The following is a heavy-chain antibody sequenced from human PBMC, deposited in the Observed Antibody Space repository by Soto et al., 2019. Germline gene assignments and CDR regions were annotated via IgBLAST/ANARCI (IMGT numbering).Heavy chain of an antibody. J-gene: IGHJ3*01. CDR1: GFIFSSYA. D-gene: IGHD3-22*01. V-gene: IGHV3-30*04. Sequence: QVQLVESGGGVVQPGRSLRLSCAASGFIFSSYAMHWVRQAPGKGLEWVAVVSHDGKTEYHAASVKGRFTISRDTSANILSLQMNSLRDEDTAVYYCGREPYISGHYSGGCDVWGQGTMVTVSS. CDR3: GREPYISGHYSGGCDV. CDR2: VSHDGKTE.